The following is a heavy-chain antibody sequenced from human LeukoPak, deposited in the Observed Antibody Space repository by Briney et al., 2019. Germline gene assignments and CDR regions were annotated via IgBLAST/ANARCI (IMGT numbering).Heavy chain of an antibody. Sequence: SETLSLTCTVSGGSISSYYWSWIRQPPGKGLEWIGSIYHSGSTYYNPSLKSRVTISVDTSKNQFSLKLSSVTAADTAVYYCAREAGDVEMATVDYWGQGTLVTVSS. CDR3: AREAGDVEMATVDY. J-gene: IGHJ4*02. V-gene: IGHV4-38-2*02. D-gene: IGHD5-24*01. CDR2: IYHSGST. CDR1: GGSISSYY.